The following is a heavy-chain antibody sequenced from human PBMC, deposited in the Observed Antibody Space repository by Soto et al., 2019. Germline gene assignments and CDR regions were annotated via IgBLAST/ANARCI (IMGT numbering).Heavy chain of an antibody. V-gene: IGHV3-33*01. D-gene: IGHD3-3*01. J-gene: IGHJ6*02. Sequence: QVQLVESGGGVVQPGRSLRLSCAASGFTFSSYGMHWVRQAPGKGLEWVAVIWYDGSNKYYADSVKGRFTISRDNSKNSLYLQMNSLRAEDTAVYYCARDRYDFWSGSHYYYYGMDVWGQGTTVTVSS. CDR1: GFTFSSYG. CDR2: IWYDGSNK. CDR3: ARDRYDFWSGSHYYYYGMDV.